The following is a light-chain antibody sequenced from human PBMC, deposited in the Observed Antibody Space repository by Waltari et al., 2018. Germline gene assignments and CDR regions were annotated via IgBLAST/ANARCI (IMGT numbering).Light chain of an antibody. CDR2: WAS. J-gene: IGKJ4*01. CDR3: QKYYSTPPT. V-gene: IGKV4-1*01. Sequence: DIVMTQSPDSLAVSLGERATINCKSSQSVLYSSNNKNYLAWYQQKPGQPPKLLIYWASTRESGVPERFSGSGSGTDFTLTISSLQAEDVAVYYCQKYYSTPPTFGGGTKGEIK. CDR1: QSVLYSSNNKNY.